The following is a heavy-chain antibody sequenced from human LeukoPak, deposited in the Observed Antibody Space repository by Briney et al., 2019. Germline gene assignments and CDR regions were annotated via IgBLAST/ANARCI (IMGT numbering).Heavy chain of an antibody. Sequence: QPGGSLRLSCAASGFTFSSYAMSWVRQAPGKGLEWVSAISGSGGSTYYADSVKGRFTISRDNSKNTLFLQMNSLRAEDTAVYYCAKAPYDFWSGYPSEFDYWGQGTLVTVSS. D-gene: IGHD3-3*01. V-gene: IGHV3-23*01. CDR2: ISGSGGST. CDR3: AKAPYDFWSGYPSEFDY. CDR1: GFTFSSYA. J-gene: IGHJ4*02.